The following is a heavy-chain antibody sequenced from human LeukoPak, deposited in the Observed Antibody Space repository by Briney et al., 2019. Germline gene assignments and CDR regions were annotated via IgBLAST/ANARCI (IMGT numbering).Heavy chain of an antibody. CDR2: INPNSGVT. V-gene: IGHV1-2*02. CDR3: ARDLDIVGTTQSSPGY. Sequence: ASVKVSCKASGYTFTGYYMHWVRQAPGQGLEWMGWINPNSGVTNFAQKFQGRVTMTRDTSISTAYMEVSRLRSDDTAVYYCARDLDIVGTTQSSPGYWGQGTLVTVSS. D-gene: IGHD1-26*01. J-gene: IGHJ4*02. CDR1: GYTFTGYY.